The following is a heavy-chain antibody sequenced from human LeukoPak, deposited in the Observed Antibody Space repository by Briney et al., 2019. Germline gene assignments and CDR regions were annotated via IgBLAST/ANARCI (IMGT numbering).Heavy chain of an antibody. CDR2: IYYSGST. J-gene: IGHJ4*02. CDR3: ASDSSGYYYFDF. CDR1: GGSISSSSYY. Sequence: SETLSLTCTVSGGSISSSSYYWGWIRQPPGKGLEWIGSIYYSGSTYYNPSLKSRVIISVDTSKNQFSLKLSSVTAADTSVYYCASDSSGYYYFDFWAQGTVVTVSS. D-gene: IGHD3-22*01. V-gene: IGHV4-39*01.